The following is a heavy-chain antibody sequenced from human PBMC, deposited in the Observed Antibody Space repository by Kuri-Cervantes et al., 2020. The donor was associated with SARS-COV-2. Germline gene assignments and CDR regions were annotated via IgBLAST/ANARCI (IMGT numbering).Heavy chain of an antibody. J-gene: IGHJ1*01. CDR2: IYYSGST. D-gene: IGHD4-17*01. CDR1: GGSISSYY. Sequence: SETLSLTCTVSGGSISSYYWSWIRQSPGKGLEWIGYIYYSGSTNYNPSLKSRVTISVDTSKNQFSLKLSSVTAADTAVYYCAKQPYGDYLQYFQHWGQGTLVTVSS. CDR3: AKQPYGDYLQYFQH. V-gene: IGHV4-59*08.